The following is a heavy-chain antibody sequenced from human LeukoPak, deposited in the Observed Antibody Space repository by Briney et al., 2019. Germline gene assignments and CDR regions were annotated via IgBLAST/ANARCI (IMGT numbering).Heavy chain of an antibody. CDR2: MKPEGGEI. V-gene: IGHV3-7*03. D-gene: IGHD2-2*01. CDR1: GFTLSTYW. J-gene: IGHJ4*02. Sequence: RGSLRLSCADSGFTLSTYWMSWLRQAPGRGLEWVANMKPEGGEIYYVDSVKGRFTISRANSKNSLYLQMNSLRAEDTAVYYCARDLVVPAAMGYFDYWGRGTLVTVSS. CDR3: ARDLVVPAAMGYFDY.